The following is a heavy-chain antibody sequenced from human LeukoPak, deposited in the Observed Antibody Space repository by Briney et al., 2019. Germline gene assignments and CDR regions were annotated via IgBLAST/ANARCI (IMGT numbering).Heavy chain of an antibody. J-gene: IGHJ4*02. CDR3: AKVRGLGWKEALPGYFDQ. V-gene: IGHV4-4*07. D-gene: IGHD3-10*01. CDR2: LYSNGKT. CDR1: GASLSPSY. Sequence: PSETLSLTCTVSGASLSPSYWTWVRQPAGKGLEWLGRLYSNGKTYYSPALNSRVTMPLDMPNNRFSLELRSLTAADTAVYYCAKVRGLGWKEALPGYFDQWGQGILVTVSS.